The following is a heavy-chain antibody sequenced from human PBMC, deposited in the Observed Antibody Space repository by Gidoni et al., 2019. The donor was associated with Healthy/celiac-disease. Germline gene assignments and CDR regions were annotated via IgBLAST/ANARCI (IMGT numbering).Heavy chain of an antibody. V-gene: IGHV3-64D*09. CDR1: GSIFSSYA. Sequence: EVQLVESGGGLVQPGGSLRLSCSASGSIFSSYAMHWVRQAPGKGLEYGSAISSNGGSTYYADSVKGRFTISRDNSKNTLYLQMSSLRAEDTAVYYCVGYCSSTSCSDAFDIWGQGTMVTVSS. CDR2: ISSNGGST. J-gene: IGHJ3*02. D-gene: IGHD2-2*01. CDR3: VGYCSSTSCSDAFDI.